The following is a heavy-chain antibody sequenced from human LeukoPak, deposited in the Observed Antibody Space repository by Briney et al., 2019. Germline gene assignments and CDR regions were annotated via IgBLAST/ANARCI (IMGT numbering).Heavy chain of an antibody. CDR1: GGSISSGSYY. CDR2: IYTSGST. V-gene: IGHV4-61*02. Sequence: KPSQTLSLTCTVSGGSISSGSYYWSWIRQPAGKGLEWIGRIYTSGSTNYNPSLKSRVTISVDTSKNQFSLKLSSVTAADTAVYYCARTVASHYDSRAFDIWGQGTMVTVSS. D-gene: IGHD3-22*01. J-gene: IGHJ3*02. CDR3: ARTVASHYDSRAFDI.